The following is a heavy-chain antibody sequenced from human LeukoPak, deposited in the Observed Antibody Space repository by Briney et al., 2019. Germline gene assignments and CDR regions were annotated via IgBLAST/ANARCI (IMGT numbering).Heavy chain of an antibody. Sequence: ASVKVSCKASGYTFTSYYMHWVRQAPGQGLEWMGIINPSGGSTSYAQKFQGRVTMTRDTSTSTVYMELSSLRSEDTAVYYCARGSGYYYDSSGLAAGYWGQGTLVTVSS. J-gene: IGHJ4*02. CDR3: ARGSGYYYDSSGLAAGY. V-gene: IGHV1-46*01. CDR1: GYTFTSYY. CDR2: INPSGGST. D-gene: IGHD3-22*01.